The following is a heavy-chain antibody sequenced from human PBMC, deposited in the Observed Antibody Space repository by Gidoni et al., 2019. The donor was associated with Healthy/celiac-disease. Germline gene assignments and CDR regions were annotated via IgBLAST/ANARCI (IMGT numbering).Heavy chain of an antibody. V-gene: IGHV3-23*01. Sequence: EVQLLESGGGLVQPGGSMRLSCAASGFPFSSYAMSWVRQAPGTGLEWVSAISGSGGSTYYADSVKGRFTISRDNSKNTLYLQMNSLRAEDTAVYYCAKDRVGRDAFDIWGQGTMVTVSS. D-gene: IGHD1-26*01. CDR2: ISGSGGST. CDR3: AKDRVGRDAFDI. CDR1: GFPFSSYA. J-gene: IGHJ3*02.